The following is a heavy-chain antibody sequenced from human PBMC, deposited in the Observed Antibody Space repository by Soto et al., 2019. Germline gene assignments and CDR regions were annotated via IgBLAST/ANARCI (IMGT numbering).Heavy chain of an antibody. D-gene: IGHD3-10*01. Sequence: QVQLQESGPGLVKPSETLSLTCTVSGGSIDGRNCAWIRQPPGKGLEWLGYVYYDGGSSYNPSVKRRLTPSMYTSKSQFTLQLRSVTAADTAVYYCVRQGIGNLHGLVDVWGRGTTVTVSS. V-gene: IGHV4-59*08. CDR1: GGSIDGRN. CDR3: VRQGIGNLHGLVDV. J-gene: IGHJ6*02. CDR2: VYYDGGS.